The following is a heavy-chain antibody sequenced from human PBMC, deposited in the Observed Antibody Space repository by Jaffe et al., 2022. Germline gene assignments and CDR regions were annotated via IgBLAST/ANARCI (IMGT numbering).Heavy chain of an antibody. Sequence: QVQLQESGPGLVKPSQTLSLTCTVSGGSISSGSYYWSWIRQPAGKGLEWIGRIYTSGSTNYNPSLKSRVTISVDTSKNQFSLKLSSVTAADTAVYYCARLKGYYNPYYYYYMDVWGKGTTVTVSS. D-gene: IGHD3-9*01. V-gene: IGHV4-61*02. CDR2: IYTSGST. CDR3: ARLKGYYNPYYYYYMDV. CDR1: GGSISSGSYY. J-gene: IGHJ6*03.